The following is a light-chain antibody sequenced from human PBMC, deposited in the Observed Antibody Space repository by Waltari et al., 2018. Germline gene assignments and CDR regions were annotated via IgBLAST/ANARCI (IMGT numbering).Light chain of an antibody. CDR3: QQYDGEVVT. CDR2: GTS. Sequence: EIVLTQSPGTLSVSPGERATLSCRASQSVTSISLIWYQQKLGQAPRLLISGTSSRATSIQDRCSGRGSGTDFTLTISRLEPEDFAVYYCQQYDGEVVTFGGGTKVEI. V-gene: IGKV3-20*01. J-gene: IGKJ4*01. CDR1: QSVTSIS.